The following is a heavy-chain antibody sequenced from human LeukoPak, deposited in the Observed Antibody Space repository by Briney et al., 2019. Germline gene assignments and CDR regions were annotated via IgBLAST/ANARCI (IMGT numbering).Heavy chain of an antibody. D-gene: IGHD3-10*01. V-gene: IGHV4-34*01. CDR3: ARPTTVRGYYYYYMDV. CDR2: INHSGST. CDR1: GGSFSGYY. J-gene: IGHJ6*03. Sequence: PSETLSLTCAVYGGSFSGYYWSWIRQPPGKGLGWMGEINHSGSTNYNPALKSRVTISVDTSKNQFSLKLSSVTAADTAVYYCARPTTVRGYYYYYMDVWGKGTTVTISS.